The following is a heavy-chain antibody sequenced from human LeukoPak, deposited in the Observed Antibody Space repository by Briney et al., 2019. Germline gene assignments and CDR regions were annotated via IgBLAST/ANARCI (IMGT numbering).Heavy chain of an antibody. Sequence: ASVKVSCKASGYTFTGYYLHWVRQAPGQGLEWMGWINPNSGGTNYAQKFQGRVTMTRDTSISTDYMELNRLRSDDTAVYYCAGHPLGSGWYDYWGQGTLVTVSS. V-gene: IGHV1-2*02. CDR2: INPNSGGT. J-gene: IGHJ4*02. CDR3: AGHPLGSGWYDY. D-gene: IGHD6-19*01. CDR1: GYTFTGYY.